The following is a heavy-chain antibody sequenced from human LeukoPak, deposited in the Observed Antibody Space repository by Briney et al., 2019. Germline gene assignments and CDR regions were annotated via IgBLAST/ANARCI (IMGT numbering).Heavy chain of an antibody. CDR3: ARVNAPYPYDWGYYFDY. CDR2: ISWNSGSI. Sequence: GRSLRLSCAASGFTFDDYAMHWVRQAPGKGLEWVSGISWNSGSIGYADSVKGRFTISRDNAKNSLYLQMNSLRAEDTAVYYCARVNAPYPYDWGYYFDYWGQGTLVTVSS. CDR1: GFTFDDYA. J-gene: IGHJ4*02. D-gene: IGHD3-10*02. V-gene: IGHV3-9*01.